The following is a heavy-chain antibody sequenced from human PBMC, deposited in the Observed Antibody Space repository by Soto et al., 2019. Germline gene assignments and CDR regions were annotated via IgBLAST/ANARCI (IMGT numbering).Heavy chain of an antibody. J-gene: IGHJ4*02. Sequence: SETLSLTCAVYGGSFSGSSWNWIRQSPGKWLEWIGEIGHSGSTNYNPSLESRVTISVDTSKNQFSLKLSSVTVADTAVYYCARLSGSYYFDSWGQGXLVTVYS. CDR3: ARLSGSYYFDS. CDR2: IGHSGST. V-gene: IGHV4-34*01. CDR1: GGSFSGSS. D-gene: IGHD1-26*01.